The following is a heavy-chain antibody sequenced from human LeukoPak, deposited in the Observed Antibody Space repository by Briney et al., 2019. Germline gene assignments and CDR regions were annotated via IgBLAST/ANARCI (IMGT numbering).Heavy chain of an antibody. V-gene: IGHV4-59*12. CDR1: GGSISSYY. J-gene: IGHJ2*01. Sequence: SETLSLTCTVSGGSISSYYWSWIRQPPGKGLEWIGYIYYSGSTNYNPSLKSRVTISVDTSKNQFSLKLSSVTAADTAVYYCARESSIAARASSWYFDLWGRGTLVTVSS. CDR2: IYYSGST. D-gene: IGHD6-6*01. CDR3: ARESSIAARASSWYFDL.